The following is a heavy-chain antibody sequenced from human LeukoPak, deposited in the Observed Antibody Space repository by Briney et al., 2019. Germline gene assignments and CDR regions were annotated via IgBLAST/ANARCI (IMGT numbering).Heavy chain of an antibody. Sequence: GGSLRLSCAASGFTFSSYAMHWVRQAPGKGLEWVSAISGSGGSTYYADSVKGRFTISRDNSKNTLYLQMNSLRAEDTAVYYCAKSPSGAQWLVGPYYLDYWGQGTLVTVSS. CDR3: AKSPSGAQWLVGPYYLDY. CDR2: ISGSGGST. J-gene: IGHJ4*02. D-gene: IGHD6-19*01. CDR1: GFTFSSYA. V-gene: IGHV3-23*01.